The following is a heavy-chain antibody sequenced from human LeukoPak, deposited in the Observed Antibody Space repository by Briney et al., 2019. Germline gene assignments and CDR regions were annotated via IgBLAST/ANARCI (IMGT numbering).Heavy chain of an antibody. CDR1: GFTLSSYW. CDR3: ARDIAPAGLFFDY. V-gene: IGHV3-7*01. Sequence: PGGSLRLSCAAFGFTLSSYWMSWVRQAPGKGLEWVANIKYDGSEKDYVDSVKGRFTISRDNAKNSLYLQMNSLRAEDTAVYYCARDIAPAGLFFDYWGQGTLVTVSS. CDR2: IKYDGSEK. J-gene: IGHJ4*02. D-gene: IGHD6-13*01.